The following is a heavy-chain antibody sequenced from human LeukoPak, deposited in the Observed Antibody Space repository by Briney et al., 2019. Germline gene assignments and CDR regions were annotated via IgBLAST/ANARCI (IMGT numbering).Heavy chain of an antibody. J-gene: IGHJ6*04. CDR3: ARLIAARRLTGGYTYV. D-gene: IGHD6-6*01. V-gene: IGHV1-2*02. Sequence: AAAKVSFKSSGYTFTGYNMHLVRQAPGQGLGWMGWINLNSGGTNYAQKFQGRVTMTRDTSISTAYMDLSRLRSDDTAVYYCARLIAARRLTGGYTYVSGKRTTLTASS. CDR1: GYTFTGYN. CDR2: INLNSGGT.